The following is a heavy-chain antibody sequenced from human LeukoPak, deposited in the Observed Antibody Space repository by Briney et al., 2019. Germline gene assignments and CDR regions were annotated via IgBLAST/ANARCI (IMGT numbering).Heavy chain of an antibody. Sequence: GAPGKVSCKASGYAFTSYGISWVRQAPGQGLEWMGWISGNNGNTNYVQKLQGRVTMTTDTSTSTAYMELRSLRPDDTAVYYCTRGVGSITYLDYWCQGTLVTVSS. V-gene: IGHV1-18*01. CDR3: TRGVGSITYLDY. CDR2: ISGNNGNT. J-gene: IGHJ4*02. D-gene: IGHD1-20*01. CDR1: GYAFTSYG.